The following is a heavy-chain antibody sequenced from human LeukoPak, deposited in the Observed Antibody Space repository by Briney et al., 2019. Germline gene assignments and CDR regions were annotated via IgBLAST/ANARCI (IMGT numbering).Heavy chain of an antibody. V-gene: IGHV3-48*03. CDR2: IGNTGRTI. CDR3: VRGDRYFFDY. CDR1: GFRFSRYE. D-gene: IGHD1-14*01. Sequence: GGSLRLSCAASGFRFSRYEMNWVRQAPGGGLEWVSYIGNTGRTIYYVDSVKGRFTVSRDNAKNSLYLQMNRLRAEDTAIYYCVRGDRYFFDYWGQGTLVTVSS. J-gene: IGHJ4*02.